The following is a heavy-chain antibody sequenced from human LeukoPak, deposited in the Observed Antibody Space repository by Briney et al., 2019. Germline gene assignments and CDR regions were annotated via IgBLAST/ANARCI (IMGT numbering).Heavy chain of an antibody. V-gene: IGHV1-69*13. CDR3: ARVRRLTYGDYGLPLDY. J-gene: IGHJ4*02. CDR1: GYTFTSYA. D-gene: IGHD4-17*01. CDR2: IIPIFGTA. Sequence: GASVKVSCKASGYTFTSYAMNWVRQAPGQGLEWMGGIIPIFGTANYAQKFQGRVTITADESTSTAYMELSSLRSEDTAVYYCARVRRLTYGDYGLPLDYWGQGTLVTVSS.